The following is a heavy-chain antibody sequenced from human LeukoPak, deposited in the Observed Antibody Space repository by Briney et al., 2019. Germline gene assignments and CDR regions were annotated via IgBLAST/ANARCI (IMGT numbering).Heavy chain of an antibody. Sequence: SETLSLTCAVSGGSFSGYYWSWIRQPPGKGLEWIGEINHSGSTNYNPSLKSRVTISVDTSKNQFSLKLSSVTAADTAVYYCARAAGFDWLLLSYWGQGTLVTVSS. CDR2: INHSGST. CDR3: ARAAGFDWLLLSY. CDR1: GGSFSGYY. J-gene: IGHJ4*02. D-gene: IGHD3-9*01. V-gene: IGHV4-34*01.